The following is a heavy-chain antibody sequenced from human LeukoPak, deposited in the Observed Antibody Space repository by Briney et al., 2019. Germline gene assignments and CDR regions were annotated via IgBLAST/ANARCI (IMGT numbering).Heavy chain of an antibody. CDR1: GFTPGGYG. J-gene: IGHJ4*02. CDR3: ARDLVEWGGDFNNFRV. D-gene: IGHD3-3*01. V-gene: IGHV3-33*01. Sequence: PGRSLRLSCAGSGFTPGGYGMHWFRQTPGKGLEWVAVIAYDGSRAFYADSAKGRFTISRDNSRNTLYLQMDSLRPGDTSMYYLARDLVEWGGDFNNFRVGGQGALVTLSS. CDR2: IAYDGSRA.